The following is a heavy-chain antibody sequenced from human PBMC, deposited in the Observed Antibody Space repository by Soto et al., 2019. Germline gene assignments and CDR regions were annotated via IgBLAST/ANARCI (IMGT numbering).Heavy chain of an antibody. D-gene: IGHD3-22*01. V-gene: IGHV3-48*02. J-gene: IGHJ4*02. CDR2: ISSSSSTI. CDR3: ARDYDYYDSSGYSSPFDY. Sequence: GGSLRLSCAASGFTFCSYSMNWVRQAPGKGLEWVSYISSSSSTIYYADSVKGRFTISRDNAKNSRYLQMNSLRDEDTAVYYCARDYDYYDSSGYSSPFDYWGQGTLVTVSS. CDR1: GFTFCSYS.